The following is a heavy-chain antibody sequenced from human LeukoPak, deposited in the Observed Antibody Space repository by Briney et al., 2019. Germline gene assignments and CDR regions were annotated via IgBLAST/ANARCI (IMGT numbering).Heavy chain of an antibody. Sequence: GRSLRLSRAASSFILSSYAMSSVRQAPGKWLGSLPVIGGSGGSTYFADSVKGRFTISRDKSKNTLYLEMNSLRAEDTAVYYCAKDGMRLVAATQFDYWGQGTLVTVSS. CDR1: SFILSSYA. CDR2: IGGSGGST. D-gene: IGHD2-15*01. CDR3: AKDGMRLVAATQFDY. J-gene: IGHJ4*02. V-gene: IGHV3-23*01.